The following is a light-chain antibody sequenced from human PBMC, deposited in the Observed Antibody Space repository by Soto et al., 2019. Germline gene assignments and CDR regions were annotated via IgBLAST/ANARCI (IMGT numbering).Light chain of an antibody. CDR1: QSVSTH. CDR3: QQYNTYPWT. J-gene: IGKJ1*01. CDR2: AAS. Sequence: EIVLTQSPGTLSLSPGERATLSCRTSQSVSTHLAWYQQKPGQAPKLLIYAASTRVTGISARFSGSGSGTEFTLTISNLQPDDFASYCCQQYNTYPWTFGQGTKVDIK. V-gene: IGKV3-15*01.